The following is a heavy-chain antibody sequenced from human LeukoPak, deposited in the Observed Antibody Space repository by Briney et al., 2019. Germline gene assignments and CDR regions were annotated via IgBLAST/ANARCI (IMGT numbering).Heavy chain of an antibody. CDR1: GFTFSSYA. Sequence: GGSLRLSCAASGFTFSSYAMSWVRQAPGKGLEWVSAISGSGGSTYYADSVKGRFTISRDNSKNTLYLQMSSLRAEDTAVYYCAKDKGSSSWYKAQDYYYGMDVWGQGTTVTVSS. J-gene: IGHJ6*02. CDR2: ISGSGGST. D-gene: IGHD6-13*01. CDR3: AKDKGSSSWYKAQDYYYGMDV. V-gene: IGHV3-23*01.